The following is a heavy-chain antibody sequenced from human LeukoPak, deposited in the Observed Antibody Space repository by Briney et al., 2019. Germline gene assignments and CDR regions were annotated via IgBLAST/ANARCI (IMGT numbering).Heavy chain of an antibody. J-gene: IGHJ4*02. D-gene: IGHD1-1*01. Sequence: PGGALRLSCAAPGFTFCRDWMTWVRQAPGKGLEWVANIKEDGSENSYVESVKGRFTISRDNAKNSLYLQLNSLRAEDTAVYFCARQRYSDYWGQGTLVTVSS. V-gene: IGHV3-7*01. CDR1: GFTFCRDW. CDR2: IKEDGSEN. CDR3: ARQRYSDY.